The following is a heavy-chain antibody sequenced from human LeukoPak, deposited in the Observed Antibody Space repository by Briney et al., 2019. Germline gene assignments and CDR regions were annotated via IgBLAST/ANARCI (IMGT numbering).Heavy chain of an antibody. J-gene: IGHJ4*02. D-gene: IGHD3-16*01. CDR3: ARTPPRGLIDY. V-gene: IGHV4-39*07. CDR2: IFYSGST. Sequence: SSETLSLTCTVSSGSTSTSNYYWGWVRQPPGKALEWIGNIFYSGSTYYSPSLKSRVTISLDTSRNQFSLKLNSVTAADTAVYYCARTPPRGLIDYWGQGTLVTVSS. CDR1: SGSTSTSNYY.